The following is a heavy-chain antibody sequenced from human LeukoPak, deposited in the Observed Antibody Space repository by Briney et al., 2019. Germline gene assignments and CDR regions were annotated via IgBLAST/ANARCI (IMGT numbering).Heavy chain of an antibody. J-gene: IGHJ6*03. CDR1: GGSISSSSYD. CDR3: ARHVEEVQLWTRYYYYYMDV. D-gene: IGHD5-18*01. CDR2: IYYSGST. Sequence: PSETLSLTCTVSGGSISSSSYDWGCIRQPPGKGLEWIGSIYYSGSTYYNPSLKSRVTISVDTSKTQFSLKLSSVTAADTAVYYCARHVEEVQLWTRYYYYYMDVWGKGTTVTVSS. V-gene: IGHV4-39*01.